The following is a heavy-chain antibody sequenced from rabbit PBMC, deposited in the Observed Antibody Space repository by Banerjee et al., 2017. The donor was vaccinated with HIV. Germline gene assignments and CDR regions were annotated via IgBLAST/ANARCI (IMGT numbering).Heavy chain of an antibody. D-gene: IGHD4-1*01. CDR1: GFDFSYYYY. J-gene: IGHJ6*01. CDR2: IDAGSSGST. V-gene: IGHV1S40*01. CDR3: ARDLAGVIGWNFGL. Sequence: QSLEESGGDLVKPGASLTLTCKASGFDFSYYYYMCWVRQAPGKGLEWIGCIDAGSSGSTYYASWAKGRFTISKASSTTVTLQMTTLTGADTATYFCARDLAGVIGWNFGLWGPGTLVTVS.